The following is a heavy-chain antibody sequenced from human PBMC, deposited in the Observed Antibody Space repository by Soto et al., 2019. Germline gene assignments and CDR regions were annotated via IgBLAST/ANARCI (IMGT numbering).Heavy chain of an antibody. CDR2: INPNSGGT. CDR3: ARGGVGVAAPWPRYYYHMDV. Sequence: QVQLVQSGAEVKKPGASVKVSCKASGYTFTGYYMHWVRQAPGQGLEWMGWINPNSGGTNYAQKFQGWVTMTRDTSISTAYMELSRLRSDDTAVYYCARGGVGVAAPWPRYYYHMDVWGKGTTVTVSS. D-gene: IGHD2-15*01. J-gene: IGHJ6*03. CDR1: GYTFTGYY. V-gene: IGHV1-2*04.